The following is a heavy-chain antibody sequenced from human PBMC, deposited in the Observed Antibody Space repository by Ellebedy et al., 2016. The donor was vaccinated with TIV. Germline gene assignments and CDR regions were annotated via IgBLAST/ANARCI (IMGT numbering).Heavy chain of an antibody. D-gene: IGHD1-26*01. J-gene: IGHJ3*02. CDR2: ISDSGSTI. V-gene: IGHV3-23*01. CDR3: AKTPTSRGAFDI. Sequence: PGGSLRLSCAASGFPFSSHAMSWIRQAPGKGLEWVSFISDSGSTIHYADSVKGRFTISRDNSKNTVYLQMDSLRAEDTALYYCAKTPTSRGAFDIWGQGTMVTVSS. CDR1: GFPFSSHA.